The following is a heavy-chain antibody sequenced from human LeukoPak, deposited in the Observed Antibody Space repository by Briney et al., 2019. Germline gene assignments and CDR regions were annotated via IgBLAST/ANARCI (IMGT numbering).Heavy chain of an antibody. D-gene: IGHD3-3*01. CDR3: AAVGFWSGYSPYFDY. CDR2: IYPGDSDT. J-gene: IGHJ4*02. Sequence: GESLQISCKGSGYSFTSYWIGWVRQMPGKGLEWMGIIYPGDSDTRYSPSFQGQVTISADKSISTAYLQWSSLKASDTAMYYCAAVGFWSGYSPYFDYWGQGTLVTVSS. CDR1: GYSFTSYW. V-gene: IGHV5-51*01.